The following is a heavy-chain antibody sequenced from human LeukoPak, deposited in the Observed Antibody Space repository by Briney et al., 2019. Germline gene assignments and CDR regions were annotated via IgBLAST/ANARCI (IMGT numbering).Heavy chain of an antibody. CDR3: ARERLYWNGHFDY. V-gene: IGHV3-33*01. CDR2: IWYDGSNK. Sequence: PGGSLRLSCAASGFTFSSYGMHWVRQAPGKGLEWVAVIWYDGSNKYYADSVKGRFTISRDNSKNTLYLQMNSLRVEDTAVYYCARERLYWNGHFDYWGQGTLVTVSS. CDR1: GFTFSSYG. D-gene: IGHD1-1*01. J-gene: IGHJ4*02.